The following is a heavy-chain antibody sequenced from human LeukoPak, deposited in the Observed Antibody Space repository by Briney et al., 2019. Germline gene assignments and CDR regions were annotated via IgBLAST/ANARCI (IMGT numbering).Heavy chain of an antibody. CDR1: GYTFTSYD. D-gene: IGHD2-15*01. J-gene: IGHJ4*02. CDR3: ARDFSCSGGSCYTRRLDY. CDR2: IIPILGIA. V-gene: IGHV1-69*04. Sequence: SVKVSCKASGYTFTSYDINWVRQAPGQGLEWMGRIIPILGIANYAQKFQGRVTITADKSTSTAYMELSSLRSEDTAVYYCARDFSCSGGSCYTRRLDYWGQGTLVTVSS.